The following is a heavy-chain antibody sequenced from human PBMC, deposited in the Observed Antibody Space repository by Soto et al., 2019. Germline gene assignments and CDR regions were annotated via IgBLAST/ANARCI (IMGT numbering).Heavy chain of an antibody. Sequence: GGSLRLSCAASGFTFDSPYSHAMSWVRQSPGKGPEWVSTISSNGANTHYAESVKGRFTISKDPSRNTVHLHMNSLRAEDTATYSCVSWVSAHFDYWGHGTPVTVSS. D-gene: IGHD2-8*01. V-gene: IGHV3-23*01. J-gene: IGHJ4*01. CDR3: VSWVSAHFDY. CDR2: ISSNGANT. CDR1: GFTFDSPYSHA.